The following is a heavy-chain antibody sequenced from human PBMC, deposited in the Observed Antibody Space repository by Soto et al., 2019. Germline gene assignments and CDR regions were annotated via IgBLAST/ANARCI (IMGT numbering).Heavy chain of an antibody. D-gene: IGHD2-21*02. V-gene: IGHV3-30-3*01. CDR2: ISYDGSNK. Sequence: QVQLVESGGGVVQPGRSLRLSCAASGFTFSSYAMHWVRQAPGKGLEWVAVISYDGSNKYYADSVKVRFTISRDNSKNTLYLQMNSLRAEDTAVYYCARGGGHIVVVTATAPDYWGQGTLVTVSS. CDR1: GFTFSSYA. J-gene: IGHJ4*02. CDR3: ARGGGHIVVVTATAPDY.